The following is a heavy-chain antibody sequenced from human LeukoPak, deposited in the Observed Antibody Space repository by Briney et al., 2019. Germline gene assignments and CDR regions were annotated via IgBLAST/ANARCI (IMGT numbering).Heavy chain of an antibody. D-gene: IGHD6-13*01. J-gene: IGHJ4*02. Sequence: GGSLRLSCAASGFTFSSYAMHWVRQAPGKGLEWVAVISYDGSNKYYADSAKGRFTISRDNSKNTLYLQMNSLRAEDTAVYYCARDQEALVAAGNDYWGQGTLVTVSS. V-gene: IGHV3-30*04. CDR1: GFTFSSYA. CDR2: ISYDGSNK. CDR3: ARDQEALVAAGNDY.